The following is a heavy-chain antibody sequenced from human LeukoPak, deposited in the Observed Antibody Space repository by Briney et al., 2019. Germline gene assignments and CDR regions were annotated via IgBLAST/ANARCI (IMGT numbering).Heavy chain of an antibody. CDR2: IKQDGSEK. CDR1: GFTFSSYW. D-gene: IGHD3-3*01. J-gene: IGHJ6*03. Sequence: GGSLRLSCAASGFTFSSYWMSWVRQAPGKGLEWVANIKQDGSEKYYVDSVKGRFTISRDNAKNSLYLQMNSLRAEDTAVYYCARDASYDFWSGCYLYYMDVWGKGTTVTVSS. CDR3: ARDASYDFWSGCYLYYMDV. V-gene: IGHV3-7*01.